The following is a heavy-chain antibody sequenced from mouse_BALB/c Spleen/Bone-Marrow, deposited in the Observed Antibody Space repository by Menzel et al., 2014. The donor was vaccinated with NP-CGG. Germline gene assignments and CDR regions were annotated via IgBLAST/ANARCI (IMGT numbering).Heavy chain of an antibody. D-gene: IGHD4-1*01. J-gene: IGHJ4*01. CDR3: ARCLTGTSAMDY. CDR2: INPGSGGT. CDR1: GYAFTNYL. Sequence: VQLQESGAELVRPGTSVKVSCKASGYAFTNYLIEWVKQRPGQGLEWIGVINPGSGGTNYNEKFKAKATLTADKSSSTAYKQLSSLTSDDSAVYFCARCLTGTSAMDYWGQGTSVTVSS. V-gene: IGHV1-54*01.